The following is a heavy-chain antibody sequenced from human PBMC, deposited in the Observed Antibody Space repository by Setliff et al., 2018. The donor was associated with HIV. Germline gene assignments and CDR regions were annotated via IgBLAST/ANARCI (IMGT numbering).Heavy chain of an antibody. CDR3: ARASRWLFRTGTYYFDY. CDR1: GFTFSNFW. CDR2: IKHDGSET. V-gene: IGHV3-7*01. Sequence: GGSLRLSCAVSGFTFSNFWMSWVRQAPGKGLEWVANIKHDGSETYYVDSMKGRFTISRDNARNSLYLQMDSLRADDTAVYYCARASRWLFRTGTYYFDYWGQGTLVTVSS. D-gene: IGHD3-22*01. J-gene: IGHJ4*02.